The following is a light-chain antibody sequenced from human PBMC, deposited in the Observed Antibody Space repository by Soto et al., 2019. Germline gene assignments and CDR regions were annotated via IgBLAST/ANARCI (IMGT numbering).Light chain of an antibody. J-gene: IGLJ1*01. CDR1: SSTVGGFNV. V-gene: IGLV2-23*01. Sequence: QSVLTQPASVSGSPGQSITSSFTGTSSTVGGFNVVSWYQQHPGKAPKVIIYEGIKRPSGVSNRFSGSNSGSTASLTISGLQAEDEADYYCCSYVGATTYVFGTGTKATVL. CDR2: EGI. CDR3: CSYVGATTYV.